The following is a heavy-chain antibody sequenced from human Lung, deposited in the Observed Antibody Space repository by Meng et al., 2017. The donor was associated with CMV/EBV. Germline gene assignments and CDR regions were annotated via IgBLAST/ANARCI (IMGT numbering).Heavy chain of an antibody. D-gene: IGHD6-19*01. CDR1: GGSISISNW. CDR2: IYHSGST. J-gene: IGHJ4*02. Sequence: QLQPQGPGPGLVKPSGTLSPTCAVSGGSISISNWGSWVRQPPGKGLEWIGEIYHSGSTNYNPSLKSRVTISVDKSKNQFSLKLSSVTAADTAVYYCASFPPPGKQWLVTDYWGQGTLVTVSS. CDR3: ASFPPPGKQWLVTDY. V-gene: IGHV4-4*02.